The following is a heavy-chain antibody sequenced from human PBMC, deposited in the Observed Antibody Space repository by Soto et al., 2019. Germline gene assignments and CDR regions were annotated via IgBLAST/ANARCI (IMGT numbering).Heavy chain of an antibody. D-gene: IGHD3-9*01. CDR3: ARLPYYDILTGLDY. J-gene: IGHJ4*02. CDR1: GYSFTNYL. Sequence: GESLKISCKGSGYSFTNYLIGWVRQMPGKGLEWMGVIYPGDSDTRYSPSFQGQVTISADKSISTAYLQWSSLKASDTAMYYCARLPYYDILTGLDYWGQGTLVTVSS. V-gene: IGHV5-51*01. CDR2: IYPGDSDT.